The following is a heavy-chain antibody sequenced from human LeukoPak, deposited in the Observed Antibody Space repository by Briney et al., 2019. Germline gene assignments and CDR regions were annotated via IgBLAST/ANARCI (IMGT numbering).Heavy chain of an antibody. D-gene: IGHD5-12*01. V-gene: IGHV1-18*01. CDR2: ISAYNGNT. Sequence: ASVKVSCKASGHTFTSYGISWVRQAPGQGLEWMGWISAYNGNTNYAQKLQGRVTMTTDTSTSTAYMELRSLRSDDTAVYYCARVLEMAPCEDYWGQGTLVTVSS. J-gene: IGHJ4*02. CDR3: ARVLEMAPCEDY. CDR1: GHTFTSYG.